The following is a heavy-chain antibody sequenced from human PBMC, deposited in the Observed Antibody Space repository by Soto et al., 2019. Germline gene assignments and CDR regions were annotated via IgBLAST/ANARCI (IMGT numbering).Heavy chain of an antibody. CDR2: IFSSGTT. CDR1: GDSISSGNKY. J-gene: IGHJ6*02. D-gene: IGHD3-16*01. CDR3: ARVPYPFGYSYAMDV. V-gene: IGHV4-30-4*01. Sequence: SETLSLTCTVSGDSISSGNKYWSWIRQPPGKGLEWIGYIFSSGTTYYNPSLKSRLTMSLDASQNQFSLKLNSLTDADTAVYFCARVPYPFGYSYAMDVWGQGPTVTVS.